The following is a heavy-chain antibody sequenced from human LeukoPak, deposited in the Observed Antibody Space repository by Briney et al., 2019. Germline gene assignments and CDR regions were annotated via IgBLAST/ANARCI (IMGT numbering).Heavy chain of an antibody. Sequence: GGSLRLSCAASGLTFSDYWMGWVRQAPGEGLELVANVNRDGSGRAYVDSVKGRFTISRDNAENALFLHMNSLRADDTAVYYCARDATRGGDLDYWGQGTLVTVSS. CDR2: VNRDGSGR. J-gene: IGHJ4*02. D-gene: IGHD2-21*01. V-gene: IGHV3-7*03. CDR1: GLTFSDYW. CDR3: ARDATRGGDLDY.